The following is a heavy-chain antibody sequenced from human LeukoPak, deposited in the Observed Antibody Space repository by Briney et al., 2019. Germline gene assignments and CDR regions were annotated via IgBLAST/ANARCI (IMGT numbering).Heavy chain of an antibody. CDR2: ISGSGGSI. CDR1: GFTFGSYA. V-gene: IGHV3-23*01. D-gene: IGHD3-22*01. Sequence: GSLRLSCAASGFTFGSYAMSWVRQAPGKGLEWVSAISGSGGSIYYADSVKGRFTISRDNSKNTLYLQMNSLRAEDTAVYYCAKGDWDYYDSSGSSPLNYWGQGTLVTVSS. J-gene: IGHJ4*02. CDR3: AKGDWDYYDSSGSSPLNY.